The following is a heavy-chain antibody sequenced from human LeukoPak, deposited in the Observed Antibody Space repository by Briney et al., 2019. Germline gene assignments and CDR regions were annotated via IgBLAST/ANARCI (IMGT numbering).Heavy chain of an antibody. CDR2: IYSGGGA. V-gene: IGHV3-53*01. CDR1: GFTVSSNY. D-gene: IGHD6-19*01. Sequence: GGSLRLSCAASGFTVSSNYMSWVRQAPGKGLEWVSVIYSGGGAYYADSVKGRFTISRDNAKNSLYLQMNSLRADDTAVYYCARGALGSGWYNWFDSWGQGTLVTVSS. J-gene: IGHJ5*01. CDR3: ARGALGSGWYNWFDS.